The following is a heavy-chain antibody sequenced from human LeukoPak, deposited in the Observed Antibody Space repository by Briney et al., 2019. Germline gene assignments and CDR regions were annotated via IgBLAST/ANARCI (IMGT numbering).Heavy chain of an antibody. J-gene: IGHJ4*02. CDR2: ISYDGSNK. V-gene: IGHV3-30*18. CDR3: AKEIFSGLLYIDY. Sequence: PGRSLRLSCAASGFTFSSYGMHWVRQAPGKGLEWVAVISYDGSNKYYADSVKGRFTISSDNSKNTVYLQMNSLRPEDMAVYYCAKEIFSGLLYIDYWGQGTLVTVSS. D-gene: IGHD5-12*01. CDR1: GFTFSSYG.